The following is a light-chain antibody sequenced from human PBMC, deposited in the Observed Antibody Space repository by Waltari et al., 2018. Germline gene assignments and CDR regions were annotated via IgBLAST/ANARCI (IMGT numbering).Light chain of an antibody. CDR3: SSYTSTNTII. Sequence: QSALAQSASVSGSPGQSITISCTGTGSAIRYYNFVSWYQQHPGKAPKLLIFDVSRWSSGVSHRFSGSKSGNTASLTISGLQAEDEADYYCSSYTSTNTIIFGGGTKVTVL. J-gene: IGLJ2*01. CDR1: GSAIRYYNF. CDR2: DVS. V-gene: IGLV2-14*03.